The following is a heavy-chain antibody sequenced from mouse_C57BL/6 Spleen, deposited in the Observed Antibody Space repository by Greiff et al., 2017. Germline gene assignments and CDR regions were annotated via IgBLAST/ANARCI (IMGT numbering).Heavy chain of an antibody. CDR2: INYDGSST. CDR1: GFTFSDYY. V-gene: IGHV5-16*01. CDR3: ARETAVPYCDY. J-gene: IGHJ2*01. Sequence: EVHLVESEGGLVQPGRSLKLSCTASGFTFSDYYLAWVRQVPEKGLEWVANINYDGSSTYYLDSLKSRFIISRDNAKNILYLQMSSRKSEDTATYYCARETAVPYCDYWGQGTTLTVSS. D-gene: IGHD5-1*01.